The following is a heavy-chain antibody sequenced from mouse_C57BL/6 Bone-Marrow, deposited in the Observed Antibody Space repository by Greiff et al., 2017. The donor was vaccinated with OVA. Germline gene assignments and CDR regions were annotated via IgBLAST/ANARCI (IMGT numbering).Heavy chain of an antibody. CDR3: ARFDDYAYYFDY. V-gene: IGHV1-69*01. CDR2: IDPSDSYT. CDR1: GYTFTSYW. J-gene: IGHJ2*01. Sequence: QVQLQQPGAELVMPGASVKLSCKASGYTFTSYWMHWVKQRPGQGLEWIGEIDPSDSYTNYNQKFKGKSTLTVDKSSSTAYMQLSSLTSEDSAVYYCARFDDYAYYFDYWGQGTTLTVSS. D-gene: IGHD2-4*01.